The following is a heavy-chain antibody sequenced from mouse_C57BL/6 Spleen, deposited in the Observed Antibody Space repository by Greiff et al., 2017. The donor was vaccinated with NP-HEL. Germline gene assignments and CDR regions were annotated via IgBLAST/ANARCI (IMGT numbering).Heavy chain of an antibody. CDR2: IHPSDSAT. Sequence: VKLQQPGAELVKPGASVKVSCKASGYTFTSYWMHWVKQRPGQGLEWIGRIHPSDSATNYNQKFKGKATLTVDKSSSTAYMQLSSLTSEDSAVYYFATIYYDYGGFAYWGQGTLVTVSA. D-gene: IGHD2-4*01. CDR1: GYTFTSYW. CDR3: ATIYYDYGGFAY. J-gene: IGHJ3*01. V-gene: IGHV1-74*01.